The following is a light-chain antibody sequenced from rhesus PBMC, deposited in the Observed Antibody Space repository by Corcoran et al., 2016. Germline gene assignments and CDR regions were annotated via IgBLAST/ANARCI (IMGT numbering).Light chain of an antibody. Sequence: QSVLTQPPSVSGAPGQKVTISCTGSSSNIGGYDVHWYQQLPGTAPKLLIYDNTKRPSGISDRFSGSKSGTSASLAITGLQTEDEADYYCQSYDSSLNAYIFGAGTRLTVL. J-gene: IGLJ1*01. CDR3: QSYDSSLNAYI. CDR1: SSNIGGYD. V-gene: IGLV1-64*01. CDR2: DNT.